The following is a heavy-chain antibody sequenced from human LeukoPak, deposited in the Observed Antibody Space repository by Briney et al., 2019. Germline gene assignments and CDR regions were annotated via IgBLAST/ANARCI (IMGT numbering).Heavy chain of an antibody. CDR1: GGSISSSSYY. J-gene: IGHJ4*02. CDR2: IYYSGST. D-gene: IGHD3-3*01. Sequence: SETLSLTCTVSGGSISSSSYYWGWIRQPPGKGLEWIGSIYYSGSTYYNPSLKSRVTISVDTSKNQFSLKLSSVTAADTAVYYCARNRFLEWLSPDFDYWGQGTLVTVSS. V-gene: IGHV4-39*07. CDR3: ARNRFLEWLSPDFDY.